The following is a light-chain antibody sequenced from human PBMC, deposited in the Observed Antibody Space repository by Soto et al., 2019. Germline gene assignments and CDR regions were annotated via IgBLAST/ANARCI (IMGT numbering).Light chain of an antibody. CDR1: QSVSTYY. CDR3: QEYGTSRT. CDR2: GAS. Sequence: EIVWTQSPGTLSLSPGERATLSCRASQSVSTYYLAWYQQKPGQAPRLLIYGASSRATGILDRFSGTGSGTDFTLTISRLEPEDFAVYYCQEYGTSRTFGQGTKVEIK. J-gene: IGKJ1*01. V-gene: IGKV3-20*01.